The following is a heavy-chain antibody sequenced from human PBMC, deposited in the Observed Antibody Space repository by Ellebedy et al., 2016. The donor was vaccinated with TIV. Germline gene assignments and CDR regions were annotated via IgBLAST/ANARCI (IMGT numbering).Heavy chain of an antibody. V-gene: IGHV1-69*04. Sequence: AASVKVSCKASGGTFSSYAISWVRQAPGQGLEWMGRIIPILGIANYAQKFQGRVTITADKSTSTAYMELSSLRSEDTAVYYCARERVRYGSGRNYYYYYGMDVWGQGTTVTVSS. J-gene: IGHJ6*02. CDR1: GGTFSSYA. D-gene: IGHD3-10*01. CDR2: IIPILGIA. CDR3: ARERVRYGSGRNYYYYYGMDV.